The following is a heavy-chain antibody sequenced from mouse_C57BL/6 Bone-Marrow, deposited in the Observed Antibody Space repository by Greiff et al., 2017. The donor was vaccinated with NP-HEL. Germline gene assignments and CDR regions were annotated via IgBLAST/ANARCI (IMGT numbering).Heavy chain of an antibody. CDR1: GYTFTSYG. CDR3: ARGGYYGSSYVAWFAY. J-gene: IGHJ3*01. V-gene: IGHV1-81*01. Sequence: VKLQQSGAELARPGASVKLSCKASGYTFTSYGISWVKQRTGQGLEWIGEIYPRSGNTYYNEKFKGKATLTADKSSSTAYMELRSLTSEDSAVYFCARGGYYGSSYVAWFAYWGQGTLVTVSA. D-gene: IGHD1-1*01. CDR2: IYPRSGNT.